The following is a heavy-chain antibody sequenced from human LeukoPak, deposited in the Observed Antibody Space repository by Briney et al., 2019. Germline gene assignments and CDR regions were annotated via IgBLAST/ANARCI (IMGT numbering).Heavy chain of an antibody. V-gene: IGHV4-34*01. CDR1: GGSFSGYY. Sequence: PSETLSLTCAVYGGSFSGYYWSWIRQPPGKGLEWIGEINHSGSTSYNPSLKSRVTISINTSKNQFCLKLSSVTAADTAVFYCARRVWFGESSHWSFDLWGRGTLVTVSS. D-gene: IGHD3-10*01. CDR3: ARRVWFGESSHWSFDL. J-gene: IGHJ2*01. CDR2: INHSGST.